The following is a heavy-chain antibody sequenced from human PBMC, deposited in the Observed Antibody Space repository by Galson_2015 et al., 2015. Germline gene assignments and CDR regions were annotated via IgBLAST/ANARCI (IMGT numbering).Heavy chain of an antibody. V-gene: IGHV1-18*01. CDR2: ISAYNGNP. D-gene: IGHD3-22*01. Sequence: SVKVSCKASGYTFTSYGISWVRQAPGQGLEWMGWISAYNGNPNYAQKLQGRVTMTTDTSTSTAYMELRSLRSDDTAVYYCARDPRRYYYDSSGYYDAFDIWGQGTMVTVSS. J-gene: IGHJ3*02. CDR1: GYTFTSYG. CDR3: ARDPRRYYYDSSGYYDAFDI.